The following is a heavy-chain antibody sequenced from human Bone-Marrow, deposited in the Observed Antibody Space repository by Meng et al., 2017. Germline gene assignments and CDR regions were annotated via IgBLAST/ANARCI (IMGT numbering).Heavy chain of an antibody. CDR3: AKERYYGMDV. V-gene: IGHV3-9*01. CDR1: GFTFSSYW. J-gene: IGHJ6*02. CDR2: ISWNSGSI. Sequence: GGSLRLSCAASGFTFSSYWMSWVRQAPGKGLEWVSGISWNSGSIGYADSVKGRFTISRDNAKNSLYLQMNSLRAEDTALYYCAKERYYGMDVWGQGTTVTVSS.